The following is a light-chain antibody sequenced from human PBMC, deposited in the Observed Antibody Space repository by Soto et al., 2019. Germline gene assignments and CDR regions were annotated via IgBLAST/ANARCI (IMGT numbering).Light chain of an antibody. V-gene: IGKV1-5*01. CDR3: LQDYIYPWT. CDR2: DAS. Sequence: DIQMTQSPSTLSASVGDRVTITCRASQSISSWLAWYQQKPGKAPKLLIYDASSLESGVPSRFSGSGSGTEFTLTISSLQPDDFATYYCLQDYIYPWTFGQGTKVDIK. CDR1: QSISSW. J-gene: IGKJ1*01.